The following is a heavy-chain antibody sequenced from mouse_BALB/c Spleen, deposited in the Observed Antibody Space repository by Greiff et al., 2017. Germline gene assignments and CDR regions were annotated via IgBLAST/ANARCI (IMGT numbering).Heavy chain of an antibody. V-gene: IGHV5-6-2*01. CDR2: INSNGGST. Sequence: EVQVVESGGGLVKLGGSLKLSCAASGFTFSSYYMSWVRQTPEKRLELVAAINSNGGSTYYPDTVKGRFTISRDNAKNTLYLQMSCLKSEDTALYYCARVPYYGAAMDYWGQGTSVTVSS. CDR3: ARVPYYGAAMDY. D-gene: IGHD2-10*01. CDR1: GFTFSSYY. J-gene: IGHJ4*01.